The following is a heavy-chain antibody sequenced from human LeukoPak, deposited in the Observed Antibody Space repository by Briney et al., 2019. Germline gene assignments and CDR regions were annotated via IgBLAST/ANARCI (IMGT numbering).Heavy chain of an antibody. V-gene: IGHV4-59*01. Sequence: SETLSLTCTVSGGSISSYYWSWIRQPPGKGLEWIGYIYYSGSTNYNPSLKSRVTISVDTSKNQFSLKLSSVTAADTAVYYCAGGPADYNWFDPWGQGTLVTVSS. CDR2: IYYSGST. J-gene: IGHJ5*02. D-gene: IGHD2-2*01. CDR1: GGSISSYY. CDR3: AGGPADYNWFDP.